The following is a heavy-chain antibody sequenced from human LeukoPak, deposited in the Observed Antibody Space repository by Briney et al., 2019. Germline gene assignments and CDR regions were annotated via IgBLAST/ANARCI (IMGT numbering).Heavy chain of an antibody. CDR1: GGSISSSSYY. D-gene: IGHD3-10*01. Sequence: SETLSLTCTVSGGSISSSSYYWGWIRQPPGKGLEWIGSIYYSGSTYYNPSLKSRVTISVDTSKNQFSLKLTSVTAADTAVYYCAREGGTPESYHCGPGSYCSDFIGYWGQGTLVTVSS. CDR3: AREGGTPESYHCGPGSYCSDFIGY. CDR2: IYYSGST. J-gene: IGHJ4*02. V-gene: IGHV4-39*02.